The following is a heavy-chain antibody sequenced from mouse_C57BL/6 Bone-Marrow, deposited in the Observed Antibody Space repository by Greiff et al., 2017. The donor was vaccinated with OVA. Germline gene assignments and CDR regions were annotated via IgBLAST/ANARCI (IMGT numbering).Heavy chain of an antibody. CDR2: IYPGDGDT. CDR3: ASTTGAGY. D-gene: IGHD2-12*01. Sequence: QVQLKESGPELVKPGASVKISCKASGYAFSSSWMNWVKQRPGKGLEWIGRIYPGDGDTNYNGKFKGKATLTADKSSSTAYMQLSSLTSEDSAVYFCASTTGAGYWGQGTTLTVSS. CDR1: GYAFSSSW. J-gene: IGHJ2*01. V-gene: IGHV1-82*01.